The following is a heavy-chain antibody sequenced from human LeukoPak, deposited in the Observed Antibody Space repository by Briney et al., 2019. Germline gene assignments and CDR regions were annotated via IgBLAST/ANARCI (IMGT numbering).Heavy chain of an antibody. Sequence: GGSLRLSCAASGFTISSYGMHWVRQAPGKGLEWVAVISYDGSNKYYADSVKGRFTISRDNSKNTLYLQMNSLRAEDTAVYYCAKDRDWYYFDCWGQGTLVTVSS. J-gene: IGHJ4*02. CDR3: AKDRDWYYFDC. V-gene: IGHV3-30*18. CDR2: ISYDGSNK. D-gene: IGHD5-24*01. CDR1: GFTISSYG.